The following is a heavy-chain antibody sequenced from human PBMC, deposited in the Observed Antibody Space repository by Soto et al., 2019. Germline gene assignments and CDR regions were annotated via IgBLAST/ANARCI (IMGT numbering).Heavy chain of an antibody. J-gene: IGHJ6*02. CDR1: GYTFTSYG. D-gene: IGHD3-9*01. V-gene: IGHV1-18*01. Sequence: GASVKVSCKASGYTFTSYGISWVRQAPGQGLEWMGWISAYNGNTNYAQKLQGRVTMTTDTSTSTAYMELRSLRSDDTAVYYCARVSRFDYDIFVPDYYYYGMDVWGQGTTVTVS. CDR3: ARVSRFDYDIFVPDYYYYGMDV. CDR2: ISAYNGNT.